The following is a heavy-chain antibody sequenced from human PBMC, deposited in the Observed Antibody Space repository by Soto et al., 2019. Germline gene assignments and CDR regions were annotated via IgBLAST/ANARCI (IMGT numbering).Heavy chain of an antibody. V-gene: IGHV3-64*01. Sequence: QLVESGGGLVQPGGSLRVSCAASGFPFSHYAMQWVRQAPGKGLEYVSAIGSDGRNTYYENSVRGRFTISRDNSKNTLYRHMGSLRAEDMAVYYCARVGCETRCSDYLYDYMDVWGKGTTITVSS. CDR3: ARVGCETRCSDYLYDYMDV. D-gene: IGHD2-2*01. J-gene: IGHJ6*03. CDR1: GFPFSHYA. CDR2: IGSDGRNT.